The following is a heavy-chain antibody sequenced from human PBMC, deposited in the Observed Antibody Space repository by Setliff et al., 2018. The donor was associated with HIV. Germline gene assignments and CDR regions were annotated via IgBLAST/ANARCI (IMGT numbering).Heavy chain of an antibody. CDR1: GYSFTNYW. J-gene: IGHJ6*03. CDR2: IYPGDSTI. D-gene: IGHD3-22*01. V-gene: IGHV5-51*01. CDR3: ARSNSGYAFYYMDV. Sequence: GESLKISCKASGYSFTNYWIGWVRQMPGKGLEWMGVIYPGDSTIRYGPSFQGQVTISADRSINIAYLQWGSLKASDTAMYYCARSNSGYAFYYMDVWGKGTTVTVSS.